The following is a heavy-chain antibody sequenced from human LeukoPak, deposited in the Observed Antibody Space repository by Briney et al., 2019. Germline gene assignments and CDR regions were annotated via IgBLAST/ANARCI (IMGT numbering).Heavy chain of an antibody. CDR3: ARGPYCATNPRGTFDI. CDR2: ISYSGAP. J-gene: IGHJ3*02. D-gene: IGHD1-26*01. Sequence: SETLSLTCSVSGASIRNFYWSWIRQPPGKGVEWMGYISYSGAPHYNSSLTGRVTISLDMSQNQFSLKLTSAPAADTALYYCARGPYCATNPRGTFDIWGQGTLVTVSS. V-gene: IGHV4-59*08. CDR1: GASIRNFY.